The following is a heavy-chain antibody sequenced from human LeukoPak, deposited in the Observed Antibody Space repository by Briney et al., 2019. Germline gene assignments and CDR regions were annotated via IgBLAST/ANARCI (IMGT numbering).Heavy chain of an antibody. Sequence: SETLSLTCTVSGGSISSYYWGWIRQPPGKGLEWIGEINHSGSTNYNPSLKSRVTISVDTSKNQFSLKLSSVTAADTAVYYCARGLVWPGQLLRRDYYYYGMDVWGQGTTVTVSS. CDR1: GGSISSYY. D-gene: IGHD3-22*01. CDR2: INHSGST. V-gene: IGHV4-34*01. CDR3: ARGLVWPGQLLRRDYYYYGMDV. J-gene: IGHJ6*02.